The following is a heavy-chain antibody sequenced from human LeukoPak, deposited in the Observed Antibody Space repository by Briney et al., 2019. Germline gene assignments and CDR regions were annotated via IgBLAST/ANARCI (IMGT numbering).Heavy chain of an antibody. CDR3: ARDRIEVAGTPLDY. J-gene: IGHJ4*02. CDR1: GFTFSSYW. Sequence: GGSLRLSCAASGFTFSSYWMSWVRQAPGKGLEWVSNIKQDGSEKYYVDSVKGRFTISRGNAKNSLYLQMNSLRAEDTAVYYCARDRIEVAGTPLDYWGQGTLVSVSS. CDR2: IKQDGSEK. D-gene: IGHD6-19*01. V-gene: IGHV3-7*01.